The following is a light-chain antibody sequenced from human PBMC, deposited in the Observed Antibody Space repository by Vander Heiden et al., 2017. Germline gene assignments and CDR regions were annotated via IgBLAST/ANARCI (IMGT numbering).Light chain of an antibody. J-gene: IGKJ2*01. CDR3: QQSDSTPFT. Sequence: DIQMTPSPSSLSASVGDRVTITCRASQSISSYLNWYQEKPGKAPKLLIYAASGLQSGVPSRFSGSGSGTDFTLTISRLQPEDFATYYCQQSDSTPFTFGQGTKMEIK. CDR2: AAS. CDR1: QSISSY. V-gene: IGKV1-39*01.